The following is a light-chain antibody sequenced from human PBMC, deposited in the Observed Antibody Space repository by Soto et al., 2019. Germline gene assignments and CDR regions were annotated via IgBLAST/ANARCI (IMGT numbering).Light chain of an antibody. J-gene: IGKJ1*01. CDR2: GSS. CDR1: ETISTN. Sequence: EIVLTQSSATLSVSPGERATLSCRATETISTNLAWFQRKPGQPPSLLICGSSTRATGIPARFSGSGSGTEFTLTISSLQSEDFAVYYCQQYNNWPLTFGQGTKVDIK. CDR3: QQYNNWPLT. V-gene: IGKV3-15*01.